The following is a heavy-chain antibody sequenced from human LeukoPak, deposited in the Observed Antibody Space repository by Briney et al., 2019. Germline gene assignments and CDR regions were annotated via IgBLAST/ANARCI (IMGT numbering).Heavy chain of an antibody. D-gene: IGHD5-18*01. J-gene: IGHJ6*04. CDR3: ARGQGPGTAMGMDV. Sequence: SVKVSCKASGGTFSSYAISWVRQAPGQGLEWMGGIIPIFGTANYAQKFQGRVTITTDESTSTAYMELSSLRSEDTAVYYCARGQGPGTAMGMDVWGKGTTVTVSS. CDR1: GGTFSSYA. CDR2: IIPIFGTA. V-gene: IGHV1-69*05.